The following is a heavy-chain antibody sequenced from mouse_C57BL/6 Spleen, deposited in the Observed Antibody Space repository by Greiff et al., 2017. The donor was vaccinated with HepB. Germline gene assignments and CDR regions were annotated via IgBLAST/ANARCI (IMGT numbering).Heavy chain of an antibody. CDR2: IDPSDSYT. CDR1: GYTFTSYW. CDR3: ARVNYYGSIPWFAY. D-gene: IGHD1-1*01. J-gene: IGHJ3*01. V-gene: IGHV1-50*01. Sequence: VQLQESGAELVKPGASVKLSCKASGYTFTSYWMQWVKQRPGQGLEWIGEIDPSDSYTNYNQKFKGKATLTVDTSSSTAYMQLSSLTSEDSAVYYCARVNYYGSIPWFAYWGQGTLVTVSA.